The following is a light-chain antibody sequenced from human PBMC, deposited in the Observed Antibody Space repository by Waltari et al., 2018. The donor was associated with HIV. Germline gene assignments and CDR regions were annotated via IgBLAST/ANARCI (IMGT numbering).Light chain of an antibody. CDR1: QTVSRD. CDR2: GST. V-gene: IGKV3-15*01. Sequence: EVVMTQSPAALSLFPGERASQTVSRDLAWYQQKPGQAPRLLIYGSTTRATDVPARFSGSGSGTEFTLIISSLQPEDFAVYYCQHYTNWPLTFGGGTKVEIK. CDR3: QHYTNWPLT. J-gene: IGKJ4*01.